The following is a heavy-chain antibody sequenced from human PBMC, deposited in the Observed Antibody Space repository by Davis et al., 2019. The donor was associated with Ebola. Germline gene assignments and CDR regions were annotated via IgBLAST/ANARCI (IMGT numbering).Heavy chain of an antibody. V-gene: IGHV4-59*11. CDR1: GGSIYNHF. D-gene: IGHD2-15*01. Sequence: PSETLSLTCTVSGGSIYNHFWNWIRQPPGKGLEWIGYIDYSGSIKYNPSLKSRVALSIDTPKNQFSLKLNSVTAADTAVYYCARIANYCTPSSCYPNWFDPWGQGTLVTVSS. CDR3: ARIANYCTPSSCYPNWFDP. J-gene: IGHJ5*02. CDR2: IDYSGSI.